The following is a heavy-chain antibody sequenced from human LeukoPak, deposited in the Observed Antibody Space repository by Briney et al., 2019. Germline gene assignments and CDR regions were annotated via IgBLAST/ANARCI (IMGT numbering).Heavy chain of an antibody. CDR1: GFTFSDYY. D-gene: IGHD3-22*01. V-gene: IGHV3-11*01. Sequence: GGSLRLSCAASGFTFSDYYMSWIRQAPGKGLEWVSYISSSGSTIYYADSVKGRFTISRDNAKNSLYLQMNSLRAEDTAVYYCARATRIRHYYDSSGLYYYYYYMDVWGKGTTVTISS. CDR3: ARATRIRHYYDSSGLYYYYYYMDV. CDR2: ISSSGSTI. J-gene: IGHJ6*03.